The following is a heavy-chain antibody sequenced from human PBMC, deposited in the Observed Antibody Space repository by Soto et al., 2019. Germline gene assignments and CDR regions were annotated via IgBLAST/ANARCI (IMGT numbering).Heavy chain of an antibody. D-gene: IGHD3-16*01. J-gene: IGHJ4*02. CDR2: ISYDGSLK. V-gene: IGHV3-30-3*01. Sequence: QVQLVESGGGVVQPGGSLRVSCAASGFTFSGYAMHWVRQAPGKWLEWVAFISYDGSLKYYADSVKGRFTTSRDNSQNTLYLQMNSLRPEDTAVYYCARDVPLGHWGQGALVTVSS. CDR3: ARDVPLGH. CDR1: GFTFSGYA.